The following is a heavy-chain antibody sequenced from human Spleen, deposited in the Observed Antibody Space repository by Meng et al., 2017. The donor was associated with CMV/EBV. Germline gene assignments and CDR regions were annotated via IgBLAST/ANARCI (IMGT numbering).Heavy chain of an antibody. CDR1: GFTFSSYE. J-gene: IGHJ6*02. V-gene: IGHV3-48*03. CDR3: AKAGYSGYGSHYYGMDV. D-gene: IGHD5-12*01. Sequence: GGSLRLSCAASGFTFSSYEMKWVRQAPGKGLEWVSYISTSGGTISYADSVRGRFTISRDNAKNSLYLQMNSLRAEDTAVYYCAKAGYSGYGSHYYGMDVWGQGTTVTVSS. CDR2: ISTSGGTI.